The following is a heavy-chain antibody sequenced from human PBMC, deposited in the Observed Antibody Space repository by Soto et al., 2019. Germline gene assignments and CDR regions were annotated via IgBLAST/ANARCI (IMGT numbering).Heavy chain of an antibody. D-gene: IGHD2-2*01. CDR3: ARGAGRCSSTSCYGRTYYYGMDV. J-gene: IGHJ6*02. V-gene: IGHV4-30-4*01. CDR1: GGSISSGDYY. Sequence: QVQLQESGPGLVNPSQTLSLTCTVSGGSISSGDYYWSWIRQPPGKGLEWIGYTHYSGSTYYNPSLESRVTIPADTSKNQFSLKLTSVTAADTGVYYCARGAGRCSSTSCYGRTYYYGMDVWGQGTTVTVSS. CDR2: THYSGST.